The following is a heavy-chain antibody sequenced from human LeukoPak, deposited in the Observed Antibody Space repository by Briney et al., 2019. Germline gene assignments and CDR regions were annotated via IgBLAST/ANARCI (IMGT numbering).Heavy chain of an antibody. CDR1: GFTFSSYE. J-gene: IGHJ2*01. CDR3: ARERSPKYFNL. Sequence: GGSLRLSCAASGFTFSSYEMSWVRQAPGKGLEWVSYISSSGSTIYYADSVKGRFTISRDNAKNSLYLQMNSLRAEDTAVYYCARERSPKYFNLWGRGTLVTLSS. V-gene: IGHV3-48*03. CDR2: ISSSGSTI. D-gene: IGHD3-3*01.